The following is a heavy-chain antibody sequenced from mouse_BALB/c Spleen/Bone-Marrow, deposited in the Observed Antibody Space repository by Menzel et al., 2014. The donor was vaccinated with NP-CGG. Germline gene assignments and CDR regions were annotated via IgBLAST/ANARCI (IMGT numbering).Heavy chain of an antibody. V-gene: IGHV5-4*02. CDR2: ISDGGSYT. J-gene: IGHJ2*01. CDR3: ARGSRYFDY. D-gene: IGHD1-1*01. CDR1: GFTFSDYY. Sequence: DVKLVESGGGLVKPGGSLKLSCAASGFTFSDYYMCWVRQTPEKRLEWVATISDGGSYTYYPDSVKGRFTISRDNAKNNLYLQMSSLKSEDTAMYSSARGSRYFDYWGQGTTLTVSS.